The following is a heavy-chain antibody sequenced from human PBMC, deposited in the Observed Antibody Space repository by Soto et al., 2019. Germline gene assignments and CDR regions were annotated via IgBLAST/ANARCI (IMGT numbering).Heavy chain of an antibody. J-gene: IGHJ4*02. V-gene: IGHV4-31*03. CDR3: ARMSVLTVTTRRFDY. CDR1: GGSISSGGYY. CDR2: IYYSGST. Sequence: SGTLSLTCTVSGGSISSGGYYWSWIRQHPGKGLEWIGYIYYSGSTYYNPSLKSRVTISVDTSKNQFSLKLSSVTAADTAVYYCARMSVLTVTTRRFDYRGQGILVTVSS. D-gene: IGHD4-17*01.